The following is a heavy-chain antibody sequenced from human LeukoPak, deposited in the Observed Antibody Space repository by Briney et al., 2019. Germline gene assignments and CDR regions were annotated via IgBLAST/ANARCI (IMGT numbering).Heavy chain of an antibody. CDR2: IYYTGNT. D-gene: IGHD4-23*01. Sequence: SETLSLTCTVSGGSISNYYWNWIRQPPGKGLEWIGYIYYTGNTNYNPSLKSRVTISVDTSKNQFSLKLSSVTAADTAVYYCASQGGNSPYYFDYWGQGALVTVSS. CDR3: ASQGGNSPYYFDY. CDR1: GGSISNYY. V-gene: IGHV4-59*12. J-gene: IGHJ4*02.